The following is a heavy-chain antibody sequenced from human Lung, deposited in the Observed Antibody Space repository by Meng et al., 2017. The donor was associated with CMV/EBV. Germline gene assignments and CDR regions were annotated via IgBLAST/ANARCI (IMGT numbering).Heavy chain of an antibody. D-gene: IGHD2-15*01. CDR3: AREGGKYCSGDNCYYDAFDM. Sequence: GESXKISXAASGFSFSSYEMNWVRQAPEKGLVWVSYSTRSGDTTYYADSVKGRFTISRDNAKNSLYLQMNSLRAEDTGVYYCAREGGKYCSGDNCYYDAFDMWSQGTMVTVSS. CDR2: STRSGDTT. CDR1: GFSFSSYE. V-gene: IGHV3-48*03. J-gene: IGHJ3*02.